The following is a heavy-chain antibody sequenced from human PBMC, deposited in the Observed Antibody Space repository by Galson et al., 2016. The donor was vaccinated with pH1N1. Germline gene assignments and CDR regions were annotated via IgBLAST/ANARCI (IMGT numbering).Heavy chain of an antibody. V-gene: IGHV3-15*01. CDR2: IKSTTDGGTI. CDR3: TTDSTPHSDSSSYFDY. Sequence: SFSNTWMNWVRQAPGKGLEWVGRIKSTTDGGTIDHAAPVKGRFTISRDDSKNALYLQMDSLKTEDTAVYYCTTDSTPHSDSSSYFDYWGQGTLVTVSS. CDR1: SFSNTW. D-gene: IGHD6-6*01. J-gene: IGHJ4*02.